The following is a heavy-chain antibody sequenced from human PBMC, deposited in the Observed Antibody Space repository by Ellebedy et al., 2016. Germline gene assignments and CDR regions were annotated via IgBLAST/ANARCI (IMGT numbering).Heavy chain of an antibody. CDR2: IDPGDSDT. CDR1: GYTFTTYW. V-gene: IGHV5-51*01. J-gene: IGHJ6*03. Sequence: KVSXXGSGYTFTTYWIGWVRQMPGKGLEWMGIIDPGDSDTRYSPSFQGQVTISADKSINTAYLQWGSLKASDTGIYYCARHITPAGYYYVDVWGKGTTVTVSS. D-gene: IGHD3-3*01. CDR3: ARHITPAGYYYVDV.